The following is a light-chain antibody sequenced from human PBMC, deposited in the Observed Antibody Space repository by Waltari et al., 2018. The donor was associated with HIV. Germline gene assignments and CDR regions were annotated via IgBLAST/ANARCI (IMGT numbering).Light chain of an antibody. CDR2: EVT. Sequence: QAALTQPASVSGSPGQSITISCTGTSSDVGNYNYVCWYQQHPGKAPKRLIYEVTNRPSGVADRFAGSKSGNTASLTISGLQAEDEADYYCSSFRSTTTSILFGGGTKLTVL. CDR1: SSDVGNYNY. V-gene: IGLV2-14*01. J-gene: IGLJ2*01. CDR3: SSFRSTTTSIL.